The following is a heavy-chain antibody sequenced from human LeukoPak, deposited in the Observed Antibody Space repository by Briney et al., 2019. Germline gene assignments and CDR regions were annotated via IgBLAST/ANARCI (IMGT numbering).Heavy chain of an antibody. CDR1: GGTFISYA. J-gene: IGHJ5*02. CDR3: ARARERYPNWFDP. D-gene: IGHD1-1*01. V-gene: IGHV1-69*13. Sequence: GASVKVSCKASGGTFISYAISWVRQAPGQGLEWMGGIIPIFGTANYAQKFQGRVTITADESTSTAYMELSSLRSEDTAVYYCARARERYPNWFDPWGQGTLVTVSS. CDR2: IIPIFGTA.